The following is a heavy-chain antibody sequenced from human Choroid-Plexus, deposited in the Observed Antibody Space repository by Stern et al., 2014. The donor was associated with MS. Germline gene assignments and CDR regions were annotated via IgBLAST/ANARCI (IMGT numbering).Heavy chain of an antibody. CDR3: AKHACTGAACPFDL. CDR2: AYYSGAT. D-gene: IGHD2-8*02. Sequence: QLQLQESGPGLVKPSETLSLTCAVSGDSISSYTHYWAWIRQPPGQGLEWIGRAYYSGATYHNPYLTRPVNTSLDTSTNDLSLGVNSLTAADTAVYYCAKHACTGAACPFDLWGQGTLVTVSS. CDR1: GDSISSYTHY. J-gene: IGHJ4*02. V-gene: IGHV4-39*01.